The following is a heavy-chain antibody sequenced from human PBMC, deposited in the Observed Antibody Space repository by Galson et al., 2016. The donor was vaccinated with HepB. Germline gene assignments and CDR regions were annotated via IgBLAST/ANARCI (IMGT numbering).Heavy chain of an antibody. Sequence: SLRLSCSASGFTFNNFTIHWVRQTPGKGLEWVAVISYGGTHEYYAHSVRGRFTISRDKSTTTVYLQMNSLRAEDTAVYFCAKPFNDYDSSGYYVDYWGQGTLVTVSS. D-gene: IGHD3-22*01. CDR1: GFTFNNFT. V-gene: IGHV3-30*18. CDR3: AKPFNDYDSSGYYVDY. CDR2: ISYGGTHE. J-gene: IGHJ4*02.